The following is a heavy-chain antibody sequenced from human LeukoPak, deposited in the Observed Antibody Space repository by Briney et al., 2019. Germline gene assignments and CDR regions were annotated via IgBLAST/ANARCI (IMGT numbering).Heavy chain of an antibody. CDR3: ARDRIFGGFDP. CDR2: IYTSGST. V-gene: IGHV4-61*02. Sequence: SQTLSLTCTVSGGSISSGSYYWSWIRQPAGKGLEWTGRIYTSGSTNYNPSLKSRVTISVDTSKNQFSLKLSSVTAADTAVYYCARDRIFGGFDPWGQGTLVTVSS. D-gene: IGHD3-3*01. J-gene: IGHJ5*02. CDR1: GGSISSGSYY.